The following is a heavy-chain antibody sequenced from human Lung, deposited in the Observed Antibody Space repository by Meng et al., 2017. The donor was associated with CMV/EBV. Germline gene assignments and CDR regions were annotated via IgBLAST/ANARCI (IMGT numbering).Heavy chain of an antibody. CDR1: GYTFTGYY. CDR3: ARVYYDTSGSSNYFDF. D-gene: IGHD3-22*01. Sequence: ASVKVSCKASGYTFTGYYMHWVRQAPGHGLEWMGWINPYTGGTNYPQKFQGRVTITRDTSIGTAYMDLSRLRSDDTAVYYCARVYYDTSGSSNYFDFWGQGTLVTGSS. J-gene: IGHJ4*02. CDR2: INPYTGGT. V-gene: IGHV1-2*02.